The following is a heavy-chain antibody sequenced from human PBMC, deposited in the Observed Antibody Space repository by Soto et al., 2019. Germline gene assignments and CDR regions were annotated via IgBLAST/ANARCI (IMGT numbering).Heavy chain of an antibody. CDR1: GFTFSSYS. J-gene: IGHJ6*02. CDR2: ISSSSSTI. Sequence: GGSLRLSCAASGFTFSSYSMNWVRQAPGKGLEWVSYISSSSSTIYYADSVKGRFTISRDNAKNSLYLQMNSLRDEDTAVYYCARDSNPNFPDVRYDFWSGWDYGMDVWGQGTTVTVSS. D-gene: IGHD3-3*01. V-gene: IGHV3-48*02. CDR3: ARDSNPNFPDVRYDFWSGWDYGMDV.